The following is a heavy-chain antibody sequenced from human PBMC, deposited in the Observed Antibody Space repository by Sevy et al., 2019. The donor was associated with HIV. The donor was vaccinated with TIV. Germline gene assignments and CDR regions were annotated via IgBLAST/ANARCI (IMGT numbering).Heavy chain of an antibody. J-gene: IGHJ4*02. D-gene: IGHD2-15*01. CDR2: IYYSGSS. V-gene: IGHV4-59*01. CDR3: ARDSAVVPRDLVY. Sequence: SETLSLTCNVSGDSISSYFWSWFRQPPGKGLEWIGYIYYSGSSEYNPSLRSRVTISIDTSKKYLSMKLTSVTAADTAVYYCARDSAVVPRDLVYWGQGTLVTVSS. CDR1: GDSISSYF.